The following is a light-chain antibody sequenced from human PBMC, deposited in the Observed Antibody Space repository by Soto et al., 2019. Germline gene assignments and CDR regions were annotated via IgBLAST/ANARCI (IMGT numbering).Light chain of an antibody. V-gene: IGKV1-17*01. CDR1: QGIGND. CDR2: AAS. J-gene: IGKJ1*01. Sequence: DIQMTQSPSSLSASVGDRVTITCRASQGIGNDLGWYQQKPGKAPKRLIYAASSLQSGVPSRFSGSGSGTEFTLTIRSLQPEDFETYYCLQHNTYPWTFGQGTKVDIK. CDR3: LQHNTYPWT.